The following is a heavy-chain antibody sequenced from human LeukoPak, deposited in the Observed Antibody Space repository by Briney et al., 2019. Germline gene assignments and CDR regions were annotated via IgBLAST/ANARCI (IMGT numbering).Heavy chain of an antibody. CDR1: GGSFSGYY. D-gene: IGHD5-18*01. CDR2: INHSGST. CDR3: ARWRGYSYGLNFDY. J-gene: IGHJ4*02. V-gene: IGHV4-34*01. Sequence: PSETLSLTCAVYGGSFSGYYWSWIRQPPGKGLEWIGEINHSGSTNYNPSLKSRVTISVDTSKNQFSLKLNSVTAADTAVYYCARWRGYSYGLNFDYWGQGTLVTVSS.